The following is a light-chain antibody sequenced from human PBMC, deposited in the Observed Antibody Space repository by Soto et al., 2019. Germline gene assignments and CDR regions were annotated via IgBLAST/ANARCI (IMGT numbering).Light chain of an antibody. CDR1: SSDVGDYNY. CDR3: ASYTSSTSGV. V-gene: IGLV2-14*03. Sequence: QSALTQPASVSGSPGQSITISCTGTSSDVGDYNYASWHQQHPGTPPKLMIFGVSNRPSGVAKRSSGSKCGNTASLTISGLPAEDEADYYCASYTSSTSGVFGGGTKLTVL. CDR2: GVS. J-gene: IGLJ3*02.